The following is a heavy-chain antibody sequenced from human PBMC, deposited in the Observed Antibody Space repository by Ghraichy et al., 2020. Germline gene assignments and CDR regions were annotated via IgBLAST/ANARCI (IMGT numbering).Heavy chain of an antibody. D-gene: IGHD6-19*01. CDR1: GFTFSSYT. CDR2: ISGSGGST. J-gene: IGHJ4*02. CDR3: VKDLAVAGQ. Sequence: GESLNISCAASGFTFSSYTMYWVRQAPEKGLEWLSTISGSGGSTYYAESVKGRFTISRDNPKNTLYLQMNSLRAEDTAVYYCVKDLAVAGQWGQGTLVTVSS. V-gene: IGHV3-23*01.